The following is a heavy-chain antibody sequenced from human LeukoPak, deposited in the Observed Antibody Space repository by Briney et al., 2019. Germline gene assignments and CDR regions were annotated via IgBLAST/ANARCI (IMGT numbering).Heavy chain of an antibody. J-gene: IGHJ6*03. CDR1: GFTLSSFW. CDR2: IKQDGSGR. CDR3: ARQLAGPTGYFYMDV. D-gene: IGHD1-26*01. Sequence: GGSLRLSCAASGFTLSSFWMSWVRQAPGKGLECVANIKQDGSGRYYVDSVKGRFTISRDNAQNSLFLQMNSLRAEDTAFYYCARQLAGPTGYFYMDVWGKGTTVTVSS. V-gene: IGHV3-7*01.